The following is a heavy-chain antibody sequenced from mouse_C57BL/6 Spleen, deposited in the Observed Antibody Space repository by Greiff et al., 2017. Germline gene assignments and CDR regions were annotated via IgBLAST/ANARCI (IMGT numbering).Heavy chain of an antibody. CDR1: GYAFTNYL. CDR3: ARSVRGYGSDY. V-gene: IGHV1-54*01. D-gene: IGHD1-1*01. Sequence: VQLQQSGAELVRPGTSVKVSCKASGYAFTNYLIEWVKQRPGQGLEWIGVINPGSGGTNYNEKFKGKATLTADKSSSTAYMQLSSLTSADSAVXFCARSVRGYGSDYWGQGTTLTVSS. J-gene: IGHJ2*01. CDR2: INPGSGGT.